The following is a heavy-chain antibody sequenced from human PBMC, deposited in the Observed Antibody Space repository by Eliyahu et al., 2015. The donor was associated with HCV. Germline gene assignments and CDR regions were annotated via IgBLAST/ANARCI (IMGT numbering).Heavy chain of an antibody. CDR2: IIPILGIA. V-gene: IGHV1-69*04. J-gene: IGHJ6*02. CDR3: ASGETIADTYYYYGMDV. CDR1: GGTFSSYA. D-gene: IGHD6-13*01. Sequence: QVQLVQSGAEVKKPGSSVKVSCKASGGTFSSYAISWVRQAPGQGLEWMGRIIPILGIANYAQKFQDRVTITADKSTSTAYMELSSLRSEDTAVYYCASGETIADTYYYYGMDVWGQGTTVTVSS.